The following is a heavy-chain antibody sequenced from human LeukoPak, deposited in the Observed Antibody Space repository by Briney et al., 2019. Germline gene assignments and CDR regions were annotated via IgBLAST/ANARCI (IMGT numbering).Heavy chain of an antibody. Sequence: GGSLRLSCVASGFTFTDYYLSWIRQPPAKGLEWLSYISSSGSTIYYADSVKGRFTISRDNAKNSLYLQMNSLRAEDTAVYYCAGETRSRWTDYWGQGTLVTVSS. CDR1: GFTFTDYY. J-gene: IGHJ4*02. CDR3: AGETRSRWTDY. D-gene: IGHD5-24*01. V-gene: IGHV3-11*04. CDR2: ISSSGSTI.